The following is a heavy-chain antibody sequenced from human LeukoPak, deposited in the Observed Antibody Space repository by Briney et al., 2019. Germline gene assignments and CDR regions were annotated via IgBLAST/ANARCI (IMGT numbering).Heavy chain of an antibody. J-gene: IGHJ4*02. CDR1: GFTFSSYG. Sequence: PGGSLRLSCAASGFTFSSYGMHWVRQAPGKGLEWVAVIWYDGSNKYYADSVKGRFTISRDNSKNTLYLQMNSLRAEDTAVYYCARDRGLKTHSFDYWGQGTLVTVSS. CDR3: ARDRGLKTHSFDY. V-gene: IGHV3-33*01. CDR2: IWYDGSNK.